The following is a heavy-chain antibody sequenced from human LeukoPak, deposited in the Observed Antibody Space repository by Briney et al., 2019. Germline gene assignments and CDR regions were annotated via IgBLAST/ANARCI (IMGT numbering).Heavy chain of an antibody. CDR1: GDSVSSNSAA. CDR3: ARSPNYYDSSGDFDY. J-gene: IGHJ4*02. Sequence: SQTLSLTCAISGDSVSSNSAAWNWIRQSPSRGLEWLGRTYYRSKWYNDYAVSVKSRITINPDTSKNQSSLQLNSVTPEDTAVYYCARSPNYYDSSGDFDYWGQGTLVTVSS. V-gene: IGHV6-1*01. D-gene: IGHD3-22*01. CDR2: TYYRSKWYN.